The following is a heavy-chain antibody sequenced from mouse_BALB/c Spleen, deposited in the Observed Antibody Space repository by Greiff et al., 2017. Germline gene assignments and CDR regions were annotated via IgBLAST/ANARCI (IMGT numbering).Heavy chain of an antibody. CDR3: AIRGLGYGSSYYFDY. CDR2: ISYSGST. D-gene: IGHD1-1*01. J-gene: IGHJ2*01. V-gene: IGHV3-2*02. CDR1: GYSITSDYA. Sequence: EVKLQESGPGLVKPSQSLSLTCTVTGYSITSDYAWNWIRQFPGNKLEWMGYISYSGSTSYNPSLKSRISITRDTSKNQFFLQLNSVTTEDTATYYCAIRGLGYGSSYYFDYWGQGTTLTVSS.